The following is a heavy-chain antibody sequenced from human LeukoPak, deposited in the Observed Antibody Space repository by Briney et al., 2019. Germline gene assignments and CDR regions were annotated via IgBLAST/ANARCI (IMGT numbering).Heavy chain of an antibody. CDR1: GGSISSYY. V-gene: IGHV4-59*08. Sequence: PSETLSLTCTVSGGSISSYYWSWIRQPPGKGLEWIGYIYYSGSTNYNPSLKSRVTISVDTSRNQFSLKLSFVTAADTAVYYCARQYDSYFYYYLDLWGTGTTVTVSS. CDR2: IYYSGST. J-gene: IGHJ6*04. CDR3: ARQYDSYFYYYLDL. D-gene: IGHD3-10*01.